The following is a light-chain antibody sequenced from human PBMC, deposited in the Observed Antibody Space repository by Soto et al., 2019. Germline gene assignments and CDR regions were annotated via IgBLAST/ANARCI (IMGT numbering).Light chain of an antibody. CDR2: WAS. V-gene: IGKV4-1*01. CDR1: QSIFYSSNNKNA. J-gene: IGKJ4*01. CDR3: QQYSNWPLLS. Sequence: DIVMTQSPDSLAVSLGERATINCKSSQSIFYSSNNKNALAWFQQRPGQPPKMLIYWASTRESGVPDRFSGSGSGTEFTLTISSLQSEDFVVYYCQQYSNWPLLSFGGGTKVDIK.